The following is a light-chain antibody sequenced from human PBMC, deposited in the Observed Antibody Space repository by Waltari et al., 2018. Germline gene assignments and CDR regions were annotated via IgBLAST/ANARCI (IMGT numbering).Light chain of an antibody. V-gene: IGKV1-5*03. CDR1: ETIVSW. J-gene: IGKJ1*01. CDR3: QHYISSPWT. CDR2: TTS. Sequence: DIQMTQFPSTLSASVGDTVTITCRASETIVSWLAWYQQKPGKAPRPLIHTTSNLATGVPSRFSGRGSGTQFTLTIGSLQPDDVATYYCQHYISSPWTFGQGTKVEIK.